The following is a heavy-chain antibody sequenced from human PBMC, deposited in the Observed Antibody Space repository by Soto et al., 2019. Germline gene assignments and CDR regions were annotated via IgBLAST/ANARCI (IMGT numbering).Heavy chain of an antibody. D-gene: IGHD4-4*01. V-gene: IGHV3-74*01. Sequence: EVQLVESGGGLVQPGGSLRLSCAASGFTFSSDWMHWVRQAAGKGLVWVSRINMDGSSTNYADSVKGRFTISRDNAKNTLYLQMNSLRADDTAGYYCARGPRGLYGNDYWGQGALVTVSS. CDR3: ARGPRGLYGNDY. CDR2: INMDGSST. J-gene: IGHJ4*02. CDR1: GFTFSSDW.